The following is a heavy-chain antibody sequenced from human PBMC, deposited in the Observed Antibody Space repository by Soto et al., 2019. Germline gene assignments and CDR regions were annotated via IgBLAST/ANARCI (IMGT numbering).Heavy chain of an antibody. Sequence: QVQLQESGPGLVKPSQTLSLTCTVSGGSISSGGYYWSWIRQHPGKGLEWIGYIYYSGTTFYNPSLKSRVTTSVDTSKNQFSLTLSSVTAAHTAVYFCAREYYYGSGTIILDYWGQGTLVTVSS. V-gene: IGHV4-31*03. CDR1: GGSISSGGYY. CDR2: IYYSGTT. CDR3: AREYYYGSGTIILDY. D-gene: IGHD3-10*01. J-gene: IGHJ4*02.